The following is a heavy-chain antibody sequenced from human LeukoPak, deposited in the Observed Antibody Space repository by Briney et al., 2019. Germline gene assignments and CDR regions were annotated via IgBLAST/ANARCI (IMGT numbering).Heavy chain of an antibody. CDR3: ARDMVRGVAYNWFDP. V-gene: IGHV1-2*02. CDR1: GYTFNGYY. J-gene: IGHJ5*02. D-gene: IGHD3-10*01. Sequence: GASVKVSCKASGYTFNGYYMHWVRQAPGQGLEWMGWINPNSGGTNYAQKFQGRVTMTRDTSISTAYMELSRLRSDDTAVYYCARDMVRGVAYNWFDPWGQGTLVTVSS. CDR2: INPNSGGT.